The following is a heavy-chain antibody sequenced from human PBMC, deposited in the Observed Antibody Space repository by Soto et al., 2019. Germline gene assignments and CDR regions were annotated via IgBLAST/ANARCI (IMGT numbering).Heavy chain of an antibody. D-gene: IGHD3-10*01. V-gene: IGHV4-30-2*01. CDR2: IYHSGST. CDR1: GGSISSGGYS. J-gene: IGHJ5*02. CDR3: ARAGTINWFDP. Sequence: ASETLSLTCAVSGGSISSGGYSWSWIRQPPGKGLEWIGYIYHSGSTYYNPSLKSRVTISVDRSKNQFSLKLSSVTAADTAVYYCARAGTINWFDPWGQGTLVT.